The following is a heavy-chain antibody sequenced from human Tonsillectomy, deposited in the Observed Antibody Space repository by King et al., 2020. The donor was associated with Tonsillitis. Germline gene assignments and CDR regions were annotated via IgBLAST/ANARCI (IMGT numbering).Heavy chain of an antibody. D-gene: IGHD1-1*01. CDR1: GGSISSSSYY. CDR2: IYYSGST. V-gene: IGHV4-39*07. J-gene: IGHJ3*02. CDR3: ARGGRSADAFDI. Sequence: QLQESGPGLVKPSETLSLTCTVSGGSISSSSYYWGWIRQPPGKGLEWIGSIYYSGSTNYNPSLKSRVTISVATSKNQFSLKRSSVTAADTAVYYCARGGRSADAFDIWGQGTMVTVSS.